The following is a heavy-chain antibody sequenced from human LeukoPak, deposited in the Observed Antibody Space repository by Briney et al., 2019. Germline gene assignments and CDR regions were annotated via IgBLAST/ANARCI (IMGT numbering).Heavy chain of an antibody. CDR3: ARLDRYCTNGVCYPDY. D-gene: IGHD2-8*01. J-gene: IGHJ4*02. CDR2: TYYRSKLYN. Sequence: SQTLSLTCALSGDSFSSNSAAWNWIRQSPSRGLEWLGRTYYRSKLYNDYAVSVKSRITINPDTSKNQFSLQLNSVTPEDTAVYYCARLDRYCTNGVCYPDYWGQGTLVTVSP. CDR1: GDSFSSNSAA. V-gene: IGHV6-1*01.